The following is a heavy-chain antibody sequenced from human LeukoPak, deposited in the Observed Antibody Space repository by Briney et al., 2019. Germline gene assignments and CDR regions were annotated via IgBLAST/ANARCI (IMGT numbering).Heavy chain of an antibody. D-gene: IGHD3-22*01. CDR3: AKDRFYYDSSGIDAFDI. V-gene: IGHV3-23*01. Sequence: PGGSLRLSCAASGFTFSSYAMSWVRQAPGKGLEWASAISGSGGSTYYADSVKGRFTISRDNSKNTLYLQMNSLRAEDTAVYYCAKDRFYYDSSGIDAFDIWGQGTMVTVSS. CDR1: GFTFSSYA. CDR2: ISGSGGST. J-gene: IGHJ3*02.